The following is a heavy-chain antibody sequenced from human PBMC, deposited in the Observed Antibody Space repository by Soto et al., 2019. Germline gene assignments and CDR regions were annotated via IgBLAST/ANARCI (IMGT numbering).Heavy chain of an antibody. CDR3: ATKGYCVGVSCYTRPFDY. CDR1: GSTFSSYR. Sequence: GGSLRLSCAASGSTFSSYRMNWVRQAPGKGLEWVSYISTRSNTIYYADSVKGRFTISRDNAKNSLYLQMNSLRDEDTAVYYCATKGYCVGVSCYTRPFDYWGQGTLVTVSS. J-gene: IGHJ4*02. CDR2: ISTRSNTI. D-gene: IGHD2-15*01. V-gene: IGHV3-48*02.